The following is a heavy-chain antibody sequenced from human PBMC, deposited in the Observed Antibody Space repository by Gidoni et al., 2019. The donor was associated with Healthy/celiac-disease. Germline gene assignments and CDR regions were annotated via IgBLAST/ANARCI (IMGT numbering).Heavy chain of an antibody. Sequence: GFTFSSYAMSWVRQAPGKGLEWVLAISGSGGSTYYADSVKGRFTISRDNSKNTLYLQMNSLRAEDTAVYYCAKGGPMIVVVITVDWGQGTLVTVSS. CDR2: ISGSGGST. CDR3: AKGGPMIVVVITVD. V-gene: IGHV3-23*01. CDR1: GFTFSSYA. J-gene: IGHJ4*02. D-gene: IGHD3-22*01.